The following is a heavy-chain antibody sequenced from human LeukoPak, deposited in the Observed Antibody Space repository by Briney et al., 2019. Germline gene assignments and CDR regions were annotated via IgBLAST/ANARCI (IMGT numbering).Heavy chain of an antibody. J-gene: IGHJ6*03. CDR2: INPNSGGT. CDR1: GYTFTDYY. CDR3: ASDRRKISDYFGSGSSLHYCMDV. V-gene: IGHV1-2*02. D-gene: IGHD3-10*01. Sequence: GASVKVSCKASGYTFTDYYMHWVRQAPGQGLEWMGWINPNSGGTNYAQKFQGRVTMTRDTSISTAYMDPSRLISDDTAVYYCASDRRKISDYFGSGSSLHYCMDVWGKGTTVTVSS.